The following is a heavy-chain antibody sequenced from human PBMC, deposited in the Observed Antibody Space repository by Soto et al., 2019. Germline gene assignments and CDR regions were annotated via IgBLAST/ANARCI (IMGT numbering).Heavy chain of an antibody. D-gene: IGHD1-7*01. CDR3: AREGLELESTIDY. V-gene: IGHV3-30-3*01. CDR1: GFTFSSYA. Sequence: GGSLRLSXAASGFTFSSYAMHWVRQAPGKGLEWVAVISYDGSNKYYADSVKGRFTISRDNSKNTLYLQMNSLRAEDTAVYYCAREGLELESTIDYWGQGTLVTVSS. CDR2: ISYDGSNK. J-gene: IGHJ4*02.